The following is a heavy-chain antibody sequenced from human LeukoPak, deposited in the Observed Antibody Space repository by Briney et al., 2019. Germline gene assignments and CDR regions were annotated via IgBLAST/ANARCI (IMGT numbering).Heavy chain of an antibody. CDR2: IYYSGST. CDR3: ARGIAAAGRDFDY. J-gene: IGHJ4*02. V-gene: IGHV4-39*01. Sequence: SETLSLTCTVSGGSISSSSYYWGWIRQPPGKGLEWNGSIYYSGSTYYNPSLKSRVTISVDTSKNQFSLKLSSVTAADTAVYYCARGIAAAGRDFDYWGQGTLVTVSS. CDR1: GGSISSSSYY. D-gene: IGHD6-13*01.